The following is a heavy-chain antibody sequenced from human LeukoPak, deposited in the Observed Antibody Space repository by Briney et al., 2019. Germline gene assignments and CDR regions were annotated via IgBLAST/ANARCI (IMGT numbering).Heavy chain of an antibody. CDR2: ISGSGGST. D-gene: IGHD1-26*01. CDR3: ARERVGATAAFDY. J-gene: IGHJ4*02. CDR1: GFTVSSNY. V-gene: IGHV3-23*01. Sequence: GGSLRLSCAASGFTVSSNYMSWVRQAPGKGVEWVSAISGSGGSTYYADSVKGRFTISRDNSKNTLYLQMNSLRAEDTAVYYCARERVGATAAFDYWGQGTLVTVSS.